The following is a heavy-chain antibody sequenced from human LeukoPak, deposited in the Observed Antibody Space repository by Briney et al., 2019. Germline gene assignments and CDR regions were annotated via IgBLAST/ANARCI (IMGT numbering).Heavy chain of an antibody. Sequence: GGSLRLSCAASGFSFNIYWMSWVRQAPGKGLEWVANINPDGSQKYYVDSVKGRFTISRDNAKKSFFLQMNSLRAEDTSFYYCVAGDWGARDSFDFWGRGTMVTVSS. CDR3: VAGDWGARDSFDF. V-gene: IGHV3-7*01. J-gene: IGHJ3*01. CDR1: GFSFNIYW. D-gene: IGHD7-27*01. CDR2: INPDGSQK.